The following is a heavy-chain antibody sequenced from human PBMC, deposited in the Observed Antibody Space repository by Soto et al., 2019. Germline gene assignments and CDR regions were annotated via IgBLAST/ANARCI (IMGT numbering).Heavy chain of an antibody. D-gene: IGHD6-6*01. V-gene: IGHV3-48*03. J-gene: IGHJ4*02. CDR3: ARTTTNIAARGRAPANFDY. CDR2: ISSSGSTI. Sequence: PGGSLRLSSAASGFPFSSYEMNWVRQAPGKGLEWVSYISSSGSTIYYADSVKGRFTISRDNAKNSLYLQMNSLRAEDTAVYYCARTTTNIAARGRAPANFDYWGQGTLVTVSS. CDR1: GFPFSSYE.